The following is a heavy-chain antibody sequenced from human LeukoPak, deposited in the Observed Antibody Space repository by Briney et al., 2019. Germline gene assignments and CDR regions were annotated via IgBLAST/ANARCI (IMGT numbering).Heavy chain of an antibody. V-gene: IGHV4-4*07. J-gene: IGHJ4*02. D-gene: IGHD2-2*01. CDR2: IYTSGST. Sequence: SETLSLTCTVSGASITSYYWTWIRQPAGKGLEWLERIYTSGSTNYSPSLKSRVTMSVDTSKNQFSLKLSSVTAADTAVYYCARLSADSSSSRGFDYWGQGTLVTVSS. CDR3: ARLSADSSSSRGFDY. CDR1: GASITSYY.